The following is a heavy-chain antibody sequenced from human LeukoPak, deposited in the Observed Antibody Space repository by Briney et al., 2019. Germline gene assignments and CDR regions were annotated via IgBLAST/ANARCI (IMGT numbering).Heavy chain of an antibody. CDR3: ARGVLDTAQTPHFDY. J-gene: IGHJ4*02. D-gene: IGHD5-18*01. V-gene: IGHV4-30-2*01. Sequence: SETLSLTCAVSGGSISSGGYSWSWIRQPPGKGLEWIGYIYDSGSTYYNPSLKSRVTISVDRTKNQFSLKLSSVTAADTAVCYCARGVLDTAQTPHFDYWGQGTLVTVSS. CDR1: GGSISSGGYS. CDR2: IYDSGST.